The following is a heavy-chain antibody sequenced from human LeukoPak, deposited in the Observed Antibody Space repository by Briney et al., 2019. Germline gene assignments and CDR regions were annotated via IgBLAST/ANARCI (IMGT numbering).Heavy chain of an antibody. CDR2: ISGSGGST. Sequence: PGGSLRLSCAASGFTFSSYAMSWVRQAPGKGLEWVSAISGSGGSTYYADSVKGRFTISRDNSKNTLNLQMNSLRAEDTAVYYCAKDPEAAAGHYSFDYWGQGTLVTVSS. J-gene: IGHJ4*02. D-gene: IGHD6-13*01. CDR3: AKDPEAAAGHYSFDY. V-gene: IGHV3-23*01. CDR1: GFTFSSYA.